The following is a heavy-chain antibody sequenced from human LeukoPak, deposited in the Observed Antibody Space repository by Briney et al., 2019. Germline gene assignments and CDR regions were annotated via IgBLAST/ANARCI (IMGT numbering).Heavy chain of an antibody. CDR1: GYTFTSYD. Sequence: GASVKVSCKASGYTFTSYDINWVRQATGQGLEWMGWKNPNSSRTGFEKKSQSRLTMTMNTPISTAYMELSSLTSEDTAVYYCARGPVSTHGMDVWGQGTTVTVSS. CDR3: ARGPVSTHGMDV. D-gene: IGHD2-2*01. CDR2: KNPNSSRT. J-gene: IGHJ6*02. V-gene: IGHV1-8*01.